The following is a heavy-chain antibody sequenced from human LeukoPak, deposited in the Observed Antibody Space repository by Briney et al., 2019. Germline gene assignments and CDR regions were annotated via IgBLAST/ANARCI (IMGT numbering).Heavy chain of an antibody. CDR3: ARHSQRAGLDFDY. Sequence: SETLSLTYTFSGGSISSYYWSWIRQPPGKRLEWIGYIYYSGSTNYNPSLKSRVTISIDTSKNQFYLKLSSVTAADTAVYYCARHSQRAGLDFDYWGQGTLVTVSS. V-gene: IGHV4-59*08. CDR1: GGSISSYY. D-gene: IGHD2-15*01. J-gene: IGHJ4*02. CDR2: IYYSGST.